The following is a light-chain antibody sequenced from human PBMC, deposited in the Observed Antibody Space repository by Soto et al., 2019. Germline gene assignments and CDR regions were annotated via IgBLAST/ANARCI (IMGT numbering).Light chain of an antibody. CDR3: QQYGSSPWT. CDR2: GAS. Sequence: EVVLSQSPGTLSLSPGDRAILSCRASQTVSSAYLAWYQRKPGQAPRLLIYGASSRATGIPDRFSGSGSGTDFTLAISRLEPEDFAVYYCQQYGSSPWTFGQGTKVEIQ. J-gene: IGKJ1*01. CDR1: QTVSSAY. V-gene: IGKV3-20*01.